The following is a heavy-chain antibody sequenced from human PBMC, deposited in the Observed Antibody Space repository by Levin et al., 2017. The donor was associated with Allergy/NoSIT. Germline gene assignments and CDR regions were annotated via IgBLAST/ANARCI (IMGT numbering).Heavy chain of an antibody. V-gene: IGHV4-4*02. D-gene: IGHD2-2*01. J-gene: IGHJ4*02. CDR1: GASIGSPNR. CDR3: ARGRYQLEAFFLDY. CDR2: ISHTGNT. Sequence: SCAVSGASIGSPNRWTWVRQPPGKGLEWIGDISHTGNTNYNPSLKSRVVISIDKSKNHFSLKLSSMTAADTALYYCARGRYQLEAFFLDYWGQGTLVAVSS.